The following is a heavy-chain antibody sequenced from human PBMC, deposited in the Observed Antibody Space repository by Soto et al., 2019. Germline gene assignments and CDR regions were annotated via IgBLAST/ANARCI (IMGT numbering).Heavy chain of an antibody. Sequence: QVQLVESGGGLVKPGGSLRLSCEASGFTFSDDYMNWIHQAPGKGQELVSYISRHDGAATYYADSVKGRFTISRVNAKNSMYLQMNILRAEDTAVYYCAGDPDGTTGPGFDYWVQGTLVPVSS. J-gene: IGHJ4*02. CDR1: GFTFSDDY. V-gene: IGHV3-11*01. D-gene: IGHD4-17*01. CDR3: AGDPDGTTGPGFDY. CDR2: ISRHDGAAT.